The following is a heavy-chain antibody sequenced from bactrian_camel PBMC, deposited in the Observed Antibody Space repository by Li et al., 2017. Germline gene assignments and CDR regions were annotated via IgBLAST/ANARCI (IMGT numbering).Heavy chain of an antibody. Sequence: VQLVESGGGSVQAGGSLRLSCAASGFSISSYGMSWVRQAPEKGLEWVGEIDNGSGRTYYADSVAGRFTISQDNAQNTVYLQMTDLKPEDTAMYYCATAPWWRTGGQALSAHSYSYWGQGTQVTVS. CDR3: ATAPWWRTGGQALSAHSYSY. CDR1: GFSISSYG. V-gene: IGHV3S40*01. D-gene: IGHD7*01. CDR2: IDNGSGRT. J-gene: IGHJ4*01.